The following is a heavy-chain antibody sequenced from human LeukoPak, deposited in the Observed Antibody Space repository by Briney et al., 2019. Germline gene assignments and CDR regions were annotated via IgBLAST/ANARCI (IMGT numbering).Heavy chain of an antibody. CDR2: IYYSGST. J-gene: IGHJ4*02. CDR3: ARGDCSSTSCYEDHYFDY. V-gene: IGHV4-59*01. Sequence: SETLSLTCTVSGGSISSYYWSWIRQPPGKGLEWNGYIYYSGSTNYNPSLKSRVTISVDTSKNQFSLKLSSVTAADTAVYYCARGDCSSTSCYEDHYFDYWGQGTLVTVSS. D-gene: IGHD2-2*01. CDR1: GGSISSYY.